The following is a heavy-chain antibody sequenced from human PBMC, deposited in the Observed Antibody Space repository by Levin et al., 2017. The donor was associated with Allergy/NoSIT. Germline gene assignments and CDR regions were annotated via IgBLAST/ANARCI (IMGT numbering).Heavy chain of an antibody. V-gene: IGHV3-30*18. D-gene: IGHD6-13*01. J-gene: IGHJ4*02. CDR2: ISYDGSNK. Sequence: GGSLRLSCAASGFTFSSYGMHWVRQAPGKGLEWVAVISYDGSNKYYADSVKGRFTISRDNSKNTLYLQMNSLRAEDTAVYYCAKEGVGRSSSFDYWGQGTLVTVSS. CDR3: AKEGVGRSSSFDY. CDR1: GFTFSSYG.